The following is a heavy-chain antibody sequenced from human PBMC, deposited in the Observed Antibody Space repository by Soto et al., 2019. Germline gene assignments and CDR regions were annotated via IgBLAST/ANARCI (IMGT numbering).Heavy chain of an antibody. CDR2: ISSSGTNT. J-gene: IGHJ4*02. V-gene: IGHV3-23*01. Sequence: GGSLRPSCVASELTFSNYAMSWVRQAPGKGLEWVSAISSSGTNTYYAYSVKGRFTISRDISKNTLYLQMSTLRAEDTAVYYCASSKASSGANEKEFGYWGQGTLVTVSS. CDR1: ELTFSNYA. CDR3: ASSKASSGANEKEFGY. D-gene: IGHD2-15*01.